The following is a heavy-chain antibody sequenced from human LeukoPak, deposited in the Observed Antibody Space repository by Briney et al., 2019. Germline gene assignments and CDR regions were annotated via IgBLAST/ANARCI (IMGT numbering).Heavy chain of an antibody. Sequence: PGGSLRLSCAASGFTVSSNYMSWVRQAPGKGLEWVSVIYSGGSTYYADSVKGRFTISRDNSKNTLYLQMNSLRAEDTAVYYCARGLSATIFGVVIDRWDPPIGYWGQGTLVTVSS. CDR3: ARGLSATIFGVVIDRWDPPIGY. D-gene: IGHD3-3*01. CDR1: GFTVSSNY. J-gene: IGHJ4*02. CDR2: IYSGGST. V-gene: IGHV3-66*01.